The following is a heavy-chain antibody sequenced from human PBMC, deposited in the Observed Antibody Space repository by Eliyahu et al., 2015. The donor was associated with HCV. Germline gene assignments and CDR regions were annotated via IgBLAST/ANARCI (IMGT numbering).Heavy chain of an antibody. J-gene: IGHJ4*02. CDR3: ARDTPYDSSGLDY. Sequence: QVQLQESGPGLVKPSETLSLTCTVSGGSVSGGRYYWSWIRQPPGKGPEWIGYIYYAGSTNYNPSLKSRVSISVDTSKNQFSLKLNSVTAADTAVYYCARDTPYDSSGLDYWGQGTLVTVSS. D-gene: IGHD6-19*01. CDR1: GGSVSGGRYY. V-gene: IGHV4-61*01. CDR2: IYYAGST.